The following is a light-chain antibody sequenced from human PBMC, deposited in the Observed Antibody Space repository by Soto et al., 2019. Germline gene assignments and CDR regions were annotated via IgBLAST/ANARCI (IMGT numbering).Light chain of an antibody. CDR1: QSVSSY. CDR3: QQRGNWPWT. Sequence: EIVLTQSPATLSLSPGERATLSCRASQSVSSYLAWYQQKPGQAPSLLIYDASNRPTGIPPRFSGSGSGKDFTLTNSSLEPEDFAVYYCQQRGNWPWTFGQGTKVEIK. J-gene: IGKJ1*01. CDR2: DAS. V-gene: IGKV3-11*01.